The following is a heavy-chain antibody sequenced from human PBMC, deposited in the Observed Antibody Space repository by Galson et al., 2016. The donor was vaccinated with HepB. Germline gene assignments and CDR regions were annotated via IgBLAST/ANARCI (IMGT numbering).Heavy chain of an antibody. CDR1: GFSIDDGYY. V-gene: IGHV4-38-2*02. CDR2: MYHSGSP. CDR3: ARDRNPPYYYHGMDV. J-gene: IGHJ6*02. Sequence: ETLSLTCTVSGFSIDDGYYWGWVRQPPEKGLEWIGSMYHSGSPNYSPSLRSRVTISVDTYGNRFFLRLTSVTVADTAVYYCARDRNPPYYYHGMDVWGRGTTVIVS.